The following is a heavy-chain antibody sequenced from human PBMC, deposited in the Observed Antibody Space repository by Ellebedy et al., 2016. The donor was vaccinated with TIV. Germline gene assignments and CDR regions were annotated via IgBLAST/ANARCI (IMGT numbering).Heavy chain of an antibody. CDR3: ARTHTAMLEYNYGLDV. CDR2: TNAGNGNT. CDR1: GYTFTTYA. V-gene: IGHV1-3*01. D-gene: IGHD5-18*01. Sequence: AASVKVSCKASGYTFTTYAMHWVRQAPGQRLEWMGWTNAGNGNTNYSQKFQDRVTIIADKSTSTAFMELSSLRSEDTAVYYCARTHTAMLEYNYGLDVWGQGTTVTVSS. J-gene: IGHJ6*02.